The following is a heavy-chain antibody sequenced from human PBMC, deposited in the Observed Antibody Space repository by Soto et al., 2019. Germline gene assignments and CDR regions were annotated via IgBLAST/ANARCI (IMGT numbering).Heavy chain of an antibody. J-gene: IGHJ4*02. CDR2: ISAYNGNT. CDR1: GYTFTSYG. D-gene: IGHD3-3*01. V-gene: IGHV1-18*01. Sequence: GASVKVSCKASGYTFTSYGISWVRQAPGQGLEWMGWISAYNGNTNFAQMFQGRVSMTTDTSTTTAYMELRSLRSDDTAVYYCARGDDLWSHYYLAYWGQGTLVTVSS. CDR3: ARGDDLWSHYYLAY.